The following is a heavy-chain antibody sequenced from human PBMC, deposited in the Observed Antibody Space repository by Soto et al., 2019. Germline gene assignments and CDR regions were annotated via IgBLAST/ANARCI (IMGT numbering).Heavy chain of an antibody. CDR1: GYTFTGYY. J-gene: IGHJ6*02. D-gene: IGHD5-18*01. Sequence: GASVKVSCKASGYTFTGYYMHWVRQAPGQGLEWMGWINPNSGGTNYAQKFQGRVTMTRDTSISTAYMELSRLRSDDTAVYYCARDWVDTDIQGHYYYYYGMDVWGQGTTVTVSS. CDR2: INPNSGGT. V-gene: IGHV1-2*02. CDR3: ARDWVDTDIQGHYYYYYGMDV.